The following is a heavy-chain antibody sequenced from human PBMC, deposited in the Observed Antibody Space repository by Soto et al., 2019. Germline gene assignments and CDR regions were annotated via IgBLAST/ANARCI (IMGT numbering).Heavy chain of an antibody. V-gene: IGHV3-11*01. Sequence: GGSLRLSCAASGFTFSDYYMNWIRQAPGKGLEWISYISGSDRTVYYANSVEGRFTVSRDNAKNSLYLQMNSLGAEDTAVYYCAGGAHGGEYPLFAAWGQGTLVTVSS. CDR3: AGGAHGGEYPLFAA. J-gene: IGHJ5*02. CDR1: GFTFSDYY. D-gene: IGHD3-16*01. CDR2: ISGSDRTV.